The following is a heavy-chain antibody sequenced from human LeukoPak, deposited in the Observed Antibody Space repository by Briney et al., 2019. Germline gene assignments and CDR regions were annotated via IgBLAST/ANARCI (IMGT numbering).Heavy chain of an antibody. CDR3: ARKTNGWFDP. V-gene: IGHV4-59*01. CDR2: VYYTGST. J-gene: IGHJ5*02. D-gene: IGHD1-14*01. CDR1: GGSISSYY. Sequence: PSETLSLTCTVSGGSISSYYWNWIRQPPGKGLEWIGYVYYTGSTNYNPSLKSRATMSVDTSKNEFSLRMSSVTAADTAVYYCARKTNGWFDPWGQGTLVTVSP.